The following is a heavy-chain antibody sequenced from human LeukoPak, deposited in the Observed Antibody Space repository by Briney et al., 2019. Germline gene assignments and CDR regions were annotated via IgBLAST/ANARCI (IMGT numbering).Heavy chain of an antibody. Sequence: GGSLRLSCVASGFTFGSSAMGWVRQAPGKGLELVSSISGGGSSTYYADFVKGRFTISRDNSRDTLSLQMSSLSAEDTSIYYCAKSWRTNNCSFYIDYWGQGTLVTVSS. D-gene: IGHD1-1*01. CDR3: AKSWRTNNCSFYIDY. J-gene: IGHJ4*02. CDR1: GFTFGSSA. CDR2: ISGGGSST. V-gene: IGHV3-23*01.